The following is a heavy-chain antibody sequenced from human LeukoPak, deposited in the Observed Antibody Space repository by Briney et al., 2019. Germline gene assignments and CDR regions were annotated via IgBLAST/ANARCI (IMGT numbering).Heavy chain of an antibody. Sequence: SETLSLTCAVYGGSFSGYYWSWIRQPPGKGLEWIGEINHSGSTNYNPSLKSRVTISVDTSKNQFSLKLSSVTAADTAVYYCARDWKYYYDSSGYYPKYYYYGMDVWGQGTTVTVSS. V-gene: IGHV4-34*01. D-gene: IGHD3-22*01. CDR2: INHSGST. CDR1: GGSFSGYY. CDR3: ARDWKYYYDSSGYYPKYYYYGMDV. J-gene: IGHJ6*02.